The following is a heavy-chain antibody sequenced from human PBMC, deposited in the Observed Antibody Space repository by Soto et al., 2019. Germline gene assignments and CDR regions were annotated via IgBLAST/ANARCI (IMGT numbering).Heavy chain of an antibody. D-gene: IGHD6-13*01. CDR1: XGSXXXYY. Sequence: SEXXXXXXTVSXGSXXXYYXXXXXXXXGKGLEWIGYIYYSGTTNYNPSLESRVAISVDTSKRQFSLNLNSVTAADTAVYYCASQTFSSSWSRFDYWGQGALVTVSS. CDR3: ASQTFSSSWSRFDY. CDR2: IYYSGTT. V-gene: IGHV4-59*08. J-gene: IGHJ4*02.